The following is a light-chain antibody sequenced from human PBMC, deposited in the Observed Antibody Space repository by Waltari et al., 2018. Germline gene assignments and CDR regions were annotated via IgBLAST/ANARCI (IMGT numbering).Light chain of an antibody. Sequence: DIVMTQSPDFLPVSLGESATISCRSSQSVFHSSTYGNAIAWFQQRPGQPPKLLIYWTSTRESGVPDRFSGSGSGTDFTLTISSLQAEDVAVYYCQQYYSIPYTFGPGTKPEIK. CDR3: QQYYSIPYT. CDR1: QSVFHSSTYGNA. V-gene: IGKV4-1*01. J-gene: IGKJ2*01. CDR2: WTS.